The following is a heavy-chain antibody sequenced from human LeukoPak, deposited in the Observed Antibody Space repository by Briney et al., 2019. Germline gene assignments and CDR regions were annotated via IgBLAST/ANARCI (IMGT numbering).Heavy chain of an antibody. CDR2: ISSSSSTI. V-gene: IGHV3-48*04. D-gene: IGHD6-19*01. Sequence: GGSLRLSCAASGFTFSSYSMNWVRQAPGKGLEWVSYISSSSSTIYYADSVKGRFTISRDNAKNSLYLQMNSLRAEDTAVYYCASRDRRAIAVAGPGDYWGQGTLVTVSS. CDR1: GFTFSSYS. J-gene: IGHJ4*02. CDR3: ASRDRRAIAVAGPGDY.